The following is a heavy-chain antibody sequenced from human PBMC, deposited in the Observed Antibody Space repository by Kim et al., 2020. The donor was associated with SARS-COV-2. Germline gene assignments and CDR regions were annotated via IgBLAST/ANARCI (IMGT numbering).Heavy chain of an antibody. Sequence: GGSTSYAQKFQGRVTMTRDTSTSTVYMELSSLRSEDTAVYYCASGRRQDYWGQGTLVTVSS. CDR2: GGST. J-gene: IGHJ4*02. D-gene: IGHD1-26*01. V-gene: IGHV1-46*01. CDR3: ASGRRQDY.